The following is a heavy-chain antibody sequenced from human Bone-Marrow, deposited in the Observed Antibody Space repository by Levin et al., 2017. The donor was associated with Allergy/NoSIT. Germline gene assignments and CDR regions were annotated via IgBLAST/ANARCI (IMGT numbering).Heavy chain of an antibody. D-gene: IGHD3-22*01. Sequence: GGSLRLSCAASGFTFSDYYMSWIRQAPGKGLEWVSYISSSGSTIYYADSVKGRFTISRDNAKNSLYLQMNSLRAEDTAVYYCARDRSRWLPNYYGMDVWGQGTTVTVSS. J-gene: IGHJ6*02. CDR2: ISSSGSTI. CDR1: GFTFSDYY. CDR3: ARDRSRWLPNYYGMDV. V-gene: IGHV3-11*01.